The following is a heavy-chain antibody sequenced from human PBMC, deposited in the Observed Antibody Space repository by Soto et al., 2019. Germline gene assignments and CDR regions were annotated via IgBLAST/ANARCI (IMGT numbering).Heavy chain of an antibody. D-gene: IGHD3-3*01. CDR2: IKQDGSEK. CDR3: ARPYDFWSGYYTAATD. J-gene: IGHJ4*02. V-gene: IGHV3-7*01. CDR1: GCTFSSYW. Sequence: GGSLRLSWAASGCTFSSYWRSWVRQAPGKGLEWVANIKQDGSEKYYVDSVKGRFTISRDNAKNSLYLQMNSLRAEDTAVYYCARPYDFWSGYYTAATDWGQGTLVTVSS.